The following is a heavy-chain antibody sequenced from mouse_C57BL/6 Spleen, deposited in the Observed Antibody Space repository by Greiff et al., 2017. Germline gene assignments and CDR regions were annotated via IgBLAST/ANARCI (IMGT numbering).Heavy chain of an antibody. Sequence: VQLQQSGAELVRPGTSVKVSCKASGYAFTNYLLAWVKQRPGQGLVWIGVINPGRGGTNYNEKFKGKATLTAATSSSTAYMQLSSLTSEDSAVYICARSDNLNYSNFWGQGTTLTVSS. CDR1: GYAFTNYL. D-gene: IGHD2-5*01. CDR3: ARSDNLNYSNF. J-gene: IGHJ2*01. CDR2: INPGRGGT. V-gene: IGHV1-54*01.